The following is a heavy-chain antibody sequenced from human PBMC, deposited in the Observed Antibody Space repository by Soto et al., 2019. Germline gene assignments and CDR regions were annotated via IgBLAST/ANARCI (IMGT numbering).Heavy chain of an antibody. CDR1: GYTFTGYY. J-gene: IGHJ6*02. Sequence: ASVKVSCKASGYTFTGYYMHWVRQAPGQGLEWMGWINPNSGGTNYAQKFQGWVTMTRDTSISTAYMELSRLRSDDTAVYYCARDRRGYDDYSYGMDVWGQGTTVTVS. CDR3: ARDRRGYDDYSYGMDV. D-gene: IGHD5-12*01. CDR2: INPNSGGT. V-gene: IGHV1-2*04.